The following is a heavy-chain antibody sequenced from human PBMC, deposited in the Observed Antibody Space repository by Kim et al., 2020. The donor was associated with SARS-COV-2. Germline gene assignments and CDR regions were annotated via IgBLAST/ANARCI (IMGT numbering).Heavy chain of an antibody. V-gene: IGHV3-23*01. D-gene: IGHD5-18*01. CDR2: GST. CDR3: ASVTAMMDY. J-gene: IGHJ4*02. Sequence: GSTYDADSVKGRFTISRDNSKNTLYLQMNSLRAEDTAVYYCASVTAMMDYWGQGTLVTVSS.